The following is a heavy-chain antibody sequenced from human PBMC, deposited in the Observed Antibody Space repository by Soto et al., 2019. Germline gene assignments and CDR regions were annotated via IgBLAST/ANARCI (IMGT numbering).Heavy chain of an antibody. CDR3: AREASDSSSSGPTGGMDV. CDR2: ISAYNGNT. CDR1: GYTFTSYG. J-gene: IGHJ6*02. D-gene: IGHD6-13*01. V-gene: IGHV1-18*01. Sequence: QVQLVQSGAEVKKPGASVKVSGKASGYTFTSYGISWVRQAPGQGLEWMGWISAYNGNTNYAQKLQGRVTMTTDTSTSTAYMELRSLRSDDTAVYYCAREASDSSSSGPTGGMDVWGQGTTVTVSS.